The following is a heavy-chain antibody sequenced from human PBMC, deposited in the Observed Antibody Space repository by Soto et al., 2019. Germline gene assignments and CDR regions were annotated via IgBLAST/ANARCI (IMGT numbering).Heavy chain of an antibody. CDR1: GYSFAGYW. V-gene: IGHV5-10-1*01. Sequence: GESLKISCKGSGYSFAGYWITWVRQMPGKGLEWMGRIDPSDSQTYYSPSFRGHVTISAAKSITTVFLQWSSLRASDTAMYYCARQIYDSDSGPNSQYYFDSWGQATLVTVSS. CDR3: ARQIYDSDSGPNSQYYFDS. CDR2: IDPSDSQT. J-gene: IGHJ4*02. D-gene: IGHD3-22*01.